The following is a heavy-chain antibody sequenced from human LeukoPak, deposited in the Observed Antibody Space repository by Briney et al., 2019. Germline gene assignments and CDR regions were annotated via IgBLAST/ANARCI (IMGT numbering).Heavy chain of an antibody. Sequence: SETLSLTCTVSGGSISSSSYYWGWTRQPPGKGLEWIGSIYYSGNTNYNPSLKSRVTISVDTSKNQFSLKLSSVTAADAAVYYCARVYYSRSYDYWYFDLWGRGTLVTVSS. J-gene: IGHJ2*01. CDR3: ARVYYSRSYDYWYFDL. D-gene: IGHD6-13*01. CDR2: IYYSGNT. CDR1: GGSISSSSYY. V-gene: IGHV4-39*07.